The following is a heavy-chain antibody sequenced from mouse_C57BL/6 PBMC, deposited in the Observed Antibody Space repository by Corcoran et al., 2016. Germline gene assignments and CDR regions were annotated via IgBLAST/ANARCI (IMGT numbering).Heavy chain of an antibody. J-gene: IGHJ2*01. Sequence: QVQLQQSGAELASPGASVKLSCKASGYTFTSYGISWVKQRTGQGLEWIGEIYPRSGNTYYNEKFKGKATLTADKSSSTAYMEFRSLTSEDSAVYFCARDDYGSRGYFDYWGQGTTLTVSS. CDR3: ARDDYGSRGYFDY. D-gene: IGHD1-1*01. CDR1: GYTFTSYG. V-gene: IGHV1-81*01. CDR2: IYPRSGNT.